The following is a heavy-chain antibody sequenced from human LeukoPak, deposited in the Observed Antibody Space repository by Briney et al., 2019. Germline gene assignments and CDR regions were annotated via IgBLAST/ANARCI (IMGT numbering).Heavy chain of an antibody. V-gene: IGHV1-2*06. J-gene: IGHJ3*02. D-gene: IGHD3-22*01. CDR2: INPNSGGT. CDR3: ARNYYDSSGYYLGHAFDI. Sequence: GASVKVSCKASGYTFTGYYMHWVRQAPGQGLEWMGRINPNSGGTNYAQKFQGRVTMTRDTSISTAYMELSRLRSDDTAVYCCARNYYDSSGYYLGHAFDIWGQGTMVTVSS. CDR1: GYTFTGYY.